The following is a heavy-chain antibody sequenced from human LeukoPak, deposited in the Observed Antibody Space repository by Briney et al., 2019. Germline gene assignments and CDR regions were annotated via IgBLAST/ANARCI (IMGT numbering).Heavy chain of an antibody. J-gene: IGHJ4*02. V-gene: IGHV4-59*08. D-gene: IGHD3-16*01. CDR2: IYYSGST. Sequence: SETLSLTCTVSNGSVRSYYWSWVRQSPGKGLEWIGYIYYSGSTNYNPSLKSRVTISIHASRNQFSLMLSSVTAADTAMYYCARYYDRTGFDYWGQGTLVTVSS. CDR3: ARYYDRTGFDY. CDR1: NGSVRSYY.